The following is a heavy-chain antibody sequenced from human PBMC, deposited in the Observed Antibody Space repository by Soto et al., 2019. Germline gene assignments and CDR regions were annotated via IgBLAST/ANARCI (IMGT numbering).Heavy chain of an antibody. CDR3: ARGDPEYSSSSAYYCGMDV. V-gene: IGHV3-33*01. CDR1: GFTFSSYG. J-gene: IGHJ6*02. CDR2: IWYDGSNK. D-gene: IGHD6-6*01. Sequence: SGGSLRLSCAASGFTFSSYGMHWVRQAPGKGLEWVAVIWYDGSNKYYADSVKGRFTISRDNSKNTLYLQMNSLRAEDTAVYYCARGDPEYSSSSAYYCGMDVWRQGTTVTVSS.